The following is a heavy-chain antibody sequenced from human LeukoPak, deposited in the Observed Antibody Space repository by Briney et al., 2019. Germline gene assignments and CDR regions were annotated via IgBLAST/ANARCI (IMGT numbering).Heavy chain of an antibody. D-gene: IGHD5-18*01. CDR3: ARDTTGVEGTDVDTAMAINY. CDR1: GFTFSSYA. V-gene: IGHV3-30*04. Sequence: TGRSLRLSCAASGFTFSSYAMHWVRQAPGKGPEWVAVISYDGSNKYYADSVKGRFTISRDNSKNTLYLQMNSLRAEDTAVYYCARDTTGVEGTDVDTAMAINYWGQGTLVTVSS. J-gene: IGHJ4*02. CDR2: ISYDGSNK.